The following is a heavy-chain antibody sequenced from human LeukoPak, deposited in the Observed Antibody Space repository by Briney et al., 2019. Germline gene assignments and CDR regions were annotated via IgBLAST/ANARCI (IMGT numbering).Heavy chain of an antibody. D-gene: IGHD3-10*01. CDR3: ARTQSYGSGSYYKSPRYFDY. CDR1: GGSISSGSYY. V-gene: IGHV4-61*02. Sequence: SETLSLTCTVSGGSISSGSYYWSWIRQPAGKGLEWIGRIYTSGSTNYNPSLKSRVTISVDTSKNQFSLKLSSVTAADTAVYYCARTQSYGSGSYYKSPRYFDYWGQGTLVTVSS. J-gene: IGHJ4*02. CDR2: IYTSGST.